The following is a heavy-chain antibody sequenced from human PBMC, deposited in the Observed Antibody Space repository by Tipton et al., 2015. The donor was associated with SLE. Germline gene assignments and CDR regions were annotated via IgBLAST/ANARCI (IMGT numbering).Heavy chain of an antibody. V-gene: IGHV3-30*03. CDR3: ARVLGSYYGMDV. CDR2: ISYDGSNK. D-gene: IGHD6-13*01. J-gene: IGHJ6*02. Sequence: SLRLSCAASGFTFSSYWMSWVRQAPGKGLEWVAVISYDGSNKYYADSVKGRFTISRDNSKNTLFLQMNSLRAEDTAVYYCARVLGSYYGMDVWGQGTTVTVSS. CDR1: GFTFSSYW.